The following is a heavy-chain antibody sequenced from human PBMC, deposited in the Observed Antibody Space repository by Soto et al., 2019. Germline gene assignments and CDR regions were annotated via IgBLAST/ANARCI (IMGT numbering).Heavy chain of an antibody. D-gene: IGHD3-3*01. CDR2: ISDGGGST. Sequence: PGGSLRLSCVVSGSTFSSDDMSWVRQAPGRGLEWVSGISDGGGSTYYADSVKGRFTISRDNAKNTLYLQMNSLRAEDTVVYYCARDDYDFWSGSNWFDPWGQGTLVTVSS. CDR3: ARDDYDFWSGSNWFDP. J-gene: IGHJ5*02. CDR1: GSTFSSDD. V-gene: IGHV3-23*01.